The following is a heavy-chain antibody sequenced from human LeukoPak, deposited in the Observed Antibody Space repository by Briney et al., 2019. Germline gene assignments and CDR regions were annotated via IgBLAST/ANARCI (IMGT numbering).Heavy chain of an antibody. CDR2: ISGSGGNT. Sequence: GGSLRLSCAASGFTFSSSAMTWVRQPPGKGLEWVSLISGSGGNTYYADSVKGRFTIYRDNSENTVYLQMNSLTVEDTAVYYCAKAHCGSASCSRADYWGKGTQVTVSS. CDR3: AKAHCGSASCSRADY. CDR1: GFTFSSSA. V-gene: IGHV3-23*01. J-gene: IGHJ4*02. D-gene: IGHD2-2*01.